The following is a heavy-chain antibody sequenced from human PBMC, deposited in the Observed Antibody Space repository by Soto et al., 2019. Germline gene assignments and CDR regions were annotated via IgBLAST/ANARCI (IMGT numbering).Heavy chain of an antibody. J-gene: IGHJ4*02. CDR2: ITGGGGAT. D-gene: IGHD3-16*01. CDR1: EFTFSSYA. CDR3: AKGSAQASPYYFDW. Sequence: GGSLRLSCAASEFTFSSYAMSWVRQAPGKGLEWISAITGGGGATYHADSVKGRFTISRDNSKNTLYLQMNSLRVEDTAVYYCAKGSAQASPYYFDWWGQGTLVTVSS. V-gene: IGHV3-23*01.